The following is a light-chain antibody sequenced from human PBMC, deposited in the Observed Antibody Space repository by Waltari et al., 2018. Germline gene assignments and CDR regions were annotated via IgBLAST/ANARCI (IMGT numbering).Light chain of an antibody. V-gene: IGLV3-10*01. J-gene: IGLJ2*01. CDR3: YSTDRTGKQRV. CDR2: EDN. CDR1: ALPNKY. Sequence: SYELTQPPSVSVSPGPTARITCSGDALPNKYGYWYQQKSGQAPVLVIYEDNKRRSGIPERFSGSSSGTMVTLTISGAQVEDEGDYYCYSTDRTGKQRVFGGGTKLTVL.